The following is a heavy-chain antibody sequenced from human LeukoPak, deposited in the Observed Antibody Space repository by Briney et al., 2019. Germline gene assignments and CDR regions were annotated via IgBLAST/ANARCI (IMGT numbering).Heavy chain of an antibody. CDR3: ARDIPPYYDILTGWDY. D-gene: IGHD3-9*01. Sequence: SETLSLTCTVSGGSISSSSYYWGWTRQPAGKGLEWIGRIYTSGSTNYNPSLKSRVTMSVDTSKNQFSLKLSSVTAADTAVYYCARDIPPYYDILTGWDYWGQGTLVTVSS. CDR2: IYTSGST. CDR1: GGSISSSSYY. V-gene: IGHV4-61*02. J-gene: IGHJ4*02.